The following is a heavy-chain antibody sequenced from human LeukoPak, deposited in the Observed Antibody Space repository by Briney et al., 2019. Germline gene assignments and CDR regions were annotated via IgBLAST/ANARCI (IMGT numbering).Heavy chain of an antibody. D-gene: IGHD3-10*01. CDR1: GYTFTCYY. Sequence: ASVKVSCKASGYTFTCYYMHWVRQAPGQGLEWMGWINPNSGGTNYAQKFQGWVTMTRDTSIGTAYMELSRLRSDDTAVYYCARGITMVRGAQEDYYGMDVWGKGTTVTVSS. J-gene: IGHJ6*04. CDR3: ARGITMVRGAQEDYYGMDV. V-gene: IGHV1-2*04. CDR2: INPNSGGT.